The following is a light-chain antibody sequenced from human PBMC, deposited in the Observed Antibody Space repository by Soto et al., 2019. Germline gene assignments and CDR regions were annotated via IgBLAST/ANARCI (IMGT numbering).Light chain of an antibody. CDR1: SSDVGGYNY. J-gene: IGLJ2*01. Sequence: QSALTQPASVSGSPGQSITISCTGTSSDVGGYNYVSWYQQHPGKAPKLMIYDVSNRPSGVSNRFSGSKSGNTASLTISGLQADHDPDYYCSSYTRSSTHVVFGRGTKLTVL. CDR3: SSYTRSSTHVV. CDR2: DVS. V-gene: IGLV2-14*01.